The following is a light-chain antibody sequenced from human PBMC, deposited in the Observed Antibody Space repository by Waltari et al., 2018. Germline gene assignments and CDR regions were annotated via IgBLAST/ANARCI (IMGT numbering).Light chain of an antibody. CDR2: KDS. Sequence: SYELTQPPSVSVSPGQTVRIPCSGHALPKQFAYWYQQKSGQAPVLVIYKDSQRPSGIPGGFFGSSSGQTVTLTIDGVQAEDEADYYCQSKDNGGPFPLIFGGGTKLTVL. CDR1: ALPKQF. J-gene: IGLJ2*01. CDR3: QSKDNGGPFPLI. V-gene: IGLV3-25*03.